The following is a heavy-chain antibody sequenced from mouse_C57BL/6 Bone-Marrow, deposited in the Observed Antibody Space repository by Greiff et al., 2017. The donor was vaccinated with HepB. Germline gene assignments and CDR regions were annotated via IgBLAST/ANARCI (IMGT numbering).Heavy chain of an antibody. V-gene: IGHV1-64*01. Sequence: VQLQESGAELVKPGASVKLSCKASGYTFTSYWMHWVKQRPGQGLEWIGMIHPNSGSTNYNEKFKSKATLTVDKSSSTAYMQLSSRTSEDSAVYYCARRRGSSYDSYYAMDYWGQGTSVTVSS. CDR1: GYTFTSYW. CDR2: IHPNSGST. CDR3: ARRRGSSYDSYYAMDY. J-gene: IGHJ4*01. D-gene: IGHD1-1*01.